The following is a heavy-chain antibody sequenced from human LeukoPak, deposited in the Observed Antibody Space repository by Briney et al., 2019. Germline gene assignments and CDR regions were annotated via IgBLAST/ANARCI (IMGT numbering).Heavy chain of an antibody. CDR3: ARGEFAWIQGSYGMNV. J-gene: IGHJ6*02. CDR1: GFTFDDYA. V-gene: IGHV3-9*01. D-gene: IGHD5-18*01. Sequence: GRSLRLSCAASGFTFDDYAMHWVRQAPGKGLEWVSGISWSSNTIAYADSVKGRFTISRDNAKNSLYMQMNSLRAEDTAVYYCARGEFAWIQGSYGMNVWGQGTTVTVSS. CDR2: ISWSSNTI.